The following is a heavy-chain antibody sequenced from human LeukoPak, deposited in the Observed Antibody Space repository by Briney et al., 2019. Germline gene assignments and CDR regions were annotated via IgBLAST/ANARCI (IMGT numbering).Heavy chain of an antibody. Sequence: SGPTLVKLIQTPTLTFTFSGVSLSTSGVGVGWIRQPPGKALEWLALIYWDDDKRYSPSLKSRLTITKDTSKNQVVLTMTNIDRVDTTTYYCAPTTKVRGVIIARYFDYWGQGTLVTVSS. CDR3: APTTKVRGVIIARYFDY. V-gene: IGHV2-5*02. CDR2: IYWDDDK. J-gene: IGHJ4*02. CDR1: GVSLSTSGVG. D-gene: IGHD3-10*01.